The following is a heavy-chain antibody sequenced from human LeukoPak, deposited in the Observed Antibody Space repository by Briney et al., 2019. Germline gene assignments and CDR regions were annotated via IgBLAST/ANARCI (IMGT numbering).Heavy chain of an antibody. J-gene: IGHJ6*04. Sequence: SGTLSLTCTVSGGSVSSGSYYWSWIRQPPGKGLEWIGYIYYSGSTDYNPSLKSRVTISVDTSKNQFSLKLSSVTAADTAVYYCARGDYDILTRTYYYYYYGMDVWGKGTTVTVSS. V-gene: IGHV4-61*01. D-gene: IGHD3-9*01. CDR2: IYYSGST. CDR1: GGSVSSGSYY. CDR3: ARGDYDILTRTYYYYYYGMDV.